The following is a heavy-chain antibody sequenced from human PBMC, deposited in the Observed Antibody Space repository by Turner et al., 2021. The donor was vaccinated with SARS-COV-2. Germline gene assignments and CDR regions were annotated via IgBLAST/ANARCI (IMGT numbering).Heavy chain of an antibody. Sequence: QVQLVESGGGVVHPGRSLRLSCAASGFTFSSYGMHWVRQAPGKGLEWVAVTSYDGSNKYYADSVKGRFTISRDNSKNTLYLQMNSLRAEDTAVYYCAKQQGLYSNPMYYFDYWGQGTLVTVSS. CDR3: AKQQGLYSNPMYYFDY. CDR2: TSYDGSNK. CDR1: GFTFSSYG. J-gene: IGHJ4*02. D-gene: IGHD4-4*01. V-gene: IGHV3-30*18.